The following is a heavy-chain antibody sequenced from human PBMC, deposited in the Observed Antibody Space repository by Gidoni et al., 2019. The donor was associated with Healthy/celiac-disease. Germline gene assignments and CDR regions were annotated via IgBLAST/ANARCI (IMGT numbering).Heavy chain of an antibody. CDR2: IRYDGSNK. V-gene: IGHV3-30*02. D-gene: IGHD3-9*01. CDR3: AKDGADFDQSYYFDY. CDR1: GFTFSSYG. Sequence: QVQLVESGGGVVQPGGSLILSCAASGFTFSSYGMHWVRQAPGKGLEWVAFIRYDGSNKYYADSVKGRFTISRDNSKNTLYLQMNSLRAEDTAVYYCAKDGADFDQSYYFDYWGQGTLVTVSS. J-gene: IGHJ4*02.